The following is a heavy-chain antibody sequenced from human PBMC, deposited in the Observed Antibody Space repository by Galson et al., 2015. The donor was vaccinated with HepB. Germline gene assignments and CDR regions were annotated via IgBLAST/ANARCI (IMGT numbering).Heavy chain of an antibody. J-gene: IGHJ4*02. D-gene: IGHD3-9*01. CDR2: IKSITDGGTT. CDR1: GFTFAW. CDR3: VLELSTTVIINSHFHS. V-gene: IGHV3-15*01. Sequence: SLRLSCAASGFTFAWMSWVRQAPGQGLGWVGRIKSITDGGTTEYAPHVKGRFTITRDDSKNTLYLQMNSLKTEDTAVYYCVLELSTTVIINSHFHSWGQGTLVTVSS.